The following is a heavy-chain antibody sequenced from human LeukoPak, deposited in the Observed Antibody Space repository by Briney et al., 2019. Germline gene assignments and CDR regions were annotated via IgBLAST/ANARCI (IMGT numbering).Heavy chain of an antibody. J-gene: IGHJ4*02. D-gene: IGHD2-2*01. CDR1: GYTFTGYY. Sequence: GASVKVSCKASGYTFTGYYMQWVRQAPGQGLEWMGWINPNSGGTNYAQKFQGRVTMTRDTSISTAYMELSRLRSDDTAVYYCAREYCSSTSCYADFDYWGQGTLVTVSS. CDR2: INPNSGGT. CDR3: AREYCSSTSCYADFDY. V-gene: IGHV1-2*02.